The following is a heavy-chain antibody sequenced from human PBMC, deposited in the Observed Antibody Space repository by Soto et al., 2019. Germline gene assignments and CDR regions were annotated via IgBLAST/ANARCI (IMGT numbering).Heavy chain of an antibody. CDR2: LNGSGGST. J-gene: IGHJ4*02. CDR1: GFTFSTYA. V-gene: IGHV3-23*01. CDR3: ARGFSAGKGSPPDY. D-gene: IGHD3-10*01. Sequence: EVRLLESGGGLVQPGGSLRLSCAASGFTFSTYAMTWVRQAPGKGLEWVSGLNGSGGSTSSADSVMGRFAISRDHAKNTLYLQMNSLRAGDTAVYSCARGFSAGKGSPPDYWGQGTLVTVS.